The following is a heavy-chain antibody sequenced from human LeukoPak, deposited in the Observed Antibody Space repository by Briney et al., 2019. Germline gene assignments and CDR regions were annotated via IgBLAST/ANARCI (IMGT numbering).Heavy chain of an antibody. CDR3: ARRVIVATIDY. CDR1: GGSISSSNYY. Sequence: SETLSLTCTVSGGSISSSNYYWGWIRQPPGKGQEWIGSIYYSGSTYYNPSLKSRVTISVDTSKNQFSLKLSSVTAADTAVYYCARRVIVATIDYWGQGTLFTVSS. CDR2: IYYSGST. D-gene: IGHD5-12*01. J-gene: IGHJ4*02. V-gene: IGHV4-39*01.